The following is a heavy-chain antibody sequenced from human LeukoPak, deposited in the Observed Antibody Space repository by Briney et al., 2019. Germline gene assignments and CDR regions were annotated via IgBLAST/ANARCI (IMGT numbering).Heavy chain of an antibody. Sequence: ESLKISCKGSGYSFTSYWIGWVRQMPGKGLEWMGIIYPGDSDTRYSPSFQAQVTISADKSISTAYLQWSSLKASDTAMYYCARPPAYCGGDCYSDYWGRRTLDTVSS. CDR1: GYSFTSYW. J-gene: IGHJ4*02. D-gene: IGHD2-21*02. CDR2: IYPGDSDT. CDR3: ARPPAYCGGDCYSDY. V-gene: IGHV5-51*01.